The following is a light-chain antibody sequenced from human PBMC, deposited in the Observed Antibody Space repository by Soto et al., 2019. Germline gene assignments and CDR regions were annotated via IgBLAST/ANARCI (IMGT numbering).Light chain of an antibody. J-gene: IGKJ1*01. CDR3: QQRSNWPPWT. CDR2: DAS. V-gene: IGKV3-11*01. CDR1: QSVSSY. Sequence: IVLTQSPATLSLSPGERATLSCRASQSVSSYLAWYQQKPGQAPRLLLYDASNRATGIPARFSGSGSGTDLTLTISSLEPEDFAVYYCQQRSNWPPWTFGQGTKVDI.